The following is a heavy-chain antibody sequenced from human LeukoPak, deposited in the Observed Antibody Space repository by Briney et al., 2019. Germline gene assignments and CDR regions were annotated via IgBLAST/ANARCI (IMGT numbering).Heavy chain of an antibody. Sequence: GESPKIFCKGSGYSFTNYWISWVRQMPGKGLEWMGRIVPSGSYTKYSPSFEGHVTISVDKSISSAFLQWNSLKASDSAMYYCATGASKVTTDFANYWGQGTQVAVSS. CDR3: ATGASKVTTDFANY. D-gene: IGHD4-17*01. V-gene: IGHV5-10-1*01. CDR1: GYSFTNYW. J-gene: IGHJ4*02. CDR2: IVPSGSYT.